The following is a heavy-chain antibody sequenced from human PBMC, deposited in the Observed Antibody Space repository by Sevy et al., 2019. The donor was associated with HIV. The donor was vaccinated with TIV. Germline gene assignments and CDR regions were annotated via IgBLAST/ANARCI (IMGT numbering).Heavy chain of an antibody. J-gene: IGHJ6*02. CDR2: IYYSGST. Sequence: SETLSLTCTVSGGSISSSSYYWGWIRQPPGKGLEWIGSIYYSGSTYYNPSLKSRVTISVDTSKNQFSLKLSSVTAADTAVYYCARQGTDGTRMESGSYPVRGAENIYYYGMDVWGQGTTVTVSS. D-gene: IGHD1-26*01. CDR3: ARQGTDGTRMESGSYPVRGAENIYYYGMDV. CDR1: GGSISSSSYY. V-gene: IGHV4-39*01.